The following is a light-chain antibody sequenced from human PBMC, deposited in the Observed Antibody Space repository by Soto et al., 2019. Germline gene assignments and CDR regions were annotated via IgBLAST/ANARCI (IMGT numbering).Light chain of an antibody. J-gene: IGKJ2*01. CDR2: GAS. CDR3: QQYYSIPFT. CDR1: QSVLYNSNNKNH. V-gene: IGKV4-1*01. Sequence: DFVMTQAPDSLAVSLGERATINCKSSQSVLYNSNNKNHLGWFQQKPGHPPKLLIYGASFRPSGVPDRFSGSGSGTAFTLTISSLQAEDVAVYYSQQYYSIPFTFGQGTKLEI.